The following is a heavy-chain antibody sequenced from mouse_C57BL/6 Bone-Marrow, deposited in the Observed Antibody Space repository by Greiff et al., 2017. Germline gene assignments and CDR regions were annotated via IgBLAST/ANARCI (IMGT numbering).Heavy chain of an antibody. D-gene: IGHD1-1*01. J-gene: IGHJ4*01. CDR2: IYPSDSET. Sequence: VQLQQPGAELVRPGSSVKLSCKASGYTFTSYWMDWVKQRPGQGLEWIGNIYPSDSETHYNQKFKDKATLTVDKSSSTAYMQLSSLTSEDSAVYYCARSNYYGSSLYAMDYWGQGTSVTVSS. V-gene: IGHV1-61*01. CDR3: ARSNYYGSSLYAMDY. CDR1: GYTFTSYW.